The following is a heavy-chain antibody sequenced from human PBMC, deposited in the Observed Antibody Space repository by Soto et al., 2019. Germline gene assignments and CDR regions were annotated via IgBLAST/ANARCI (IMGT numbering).Heavy chain of an antibody. CDR1: GGPITTTIW. Sequence: QVQLQESGPGLVKPSETLSLTCTVSGGPITTTIWWAWVRLPPGTGLEWIGELHHEGTTNYNPSLESRITMSLDKSNNHFSLKLTSVTAADTAIYYWATQTISYTWGVWGRGTTVTVSS. D-gene: IGHD3-16*01. CDR2: LHHEGTT. CDR3: ATQTISYTWGV. J-gene: IGHJ6*02. V-gene: IGHV4-4*02.